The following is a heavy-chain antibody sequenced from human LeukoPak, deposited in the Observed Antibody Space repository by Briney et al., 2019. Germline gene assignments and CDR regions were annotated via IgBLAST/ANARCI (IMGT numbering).Heavy chain of an antibody. CDR1: GGSISSYY. J-gene: IGHJ4*02. D-gene: IGHD1-26*01. Sequence: SETLSLTCTVSGGSISSYYWSWIRQPPGKGLEWIGHTHYSGSTNYNPSLKSRVTISADTSKNQFSLNLNSVTAADTAVYYCARQAWNGTYYYWGQGTLVTVSS. CDR2: THYSGST. CDR3: ARQAWNGTYYY. V-gene: IGHV4-59*08.